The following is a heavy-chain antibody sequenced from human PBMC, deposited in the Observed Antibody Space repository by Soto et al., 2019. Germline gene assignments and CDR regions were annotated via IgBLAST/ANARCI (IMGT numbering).Heavy chain of an antibody. J-gene: IGHJ5*02. D-gene: IGHD3-10*01. V-gene: IGHV5-51*01. CDR2: IYPGDSDT. CDR3: ARRHYYGSGTAPNWFDP. Sequence: PGESLKISCKGSGYSFSKYWIGWVRQMPGKDLEWMAIIYPGDSDTRYSPSFQGQVTISADKSISTAYLQWSSLKASDTAMYYCARRHYYGSGTAPNWFDPWGQGTLVTVSS. CDR1: GYSFSKYW.